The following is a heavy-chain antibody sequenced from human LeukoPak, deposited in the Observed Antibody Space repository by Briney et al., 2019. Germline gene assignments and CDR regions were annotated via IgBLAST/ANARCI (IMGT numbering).Heavy chain of an antibody. CDR3: ARSAAGRDLVFDY. V-gene: IGHV4-30-2*01. Sequence: PSETLSLTCTVSGGSISSGGYSWSWIRQPPGKGLEWIGYIYHSGSTYYNPSLKSRVTISVDRSKNQFSLKLSSVTAADTAVYYCARSAAGRDLVFDYWAREPWSPSPQ. CDR1: GGSISSGGYS. CDR2: IYHSGST. D-gene: IGHD6-13*01. J-gene: IGHJ4*02.